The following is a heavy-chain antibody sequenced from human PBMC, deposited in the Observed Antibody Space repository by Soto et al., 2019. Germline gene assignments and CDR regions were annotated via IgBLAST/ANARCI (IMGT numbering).Heavy chain of an antibody. J-gene: IGHJ6*02. D-gene: IGHD3-9*01. CDR2: INHSGST. CDR1: GGSFSGYY. Sequence: SETLSLTCAVYGGSFSGYYWSWIRQPPGKGLEWIGEINHSGSTNYNPSLKSRVTISVDTSKNQFSLKLSSVTAADTAVYYCARTPQTGYYRGSYWGYYYGMDVWGQGTTVTVSS. CDR3: ARTPQTGYYRGSYWGYYYGMDV. V-gene: IGHV4-34*01.